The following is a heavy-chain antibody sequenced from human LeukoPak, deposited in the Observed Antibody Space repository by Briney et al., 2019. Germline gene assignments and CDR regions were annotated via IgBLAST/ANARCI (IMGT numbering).Heavy chain of an antibody. CDR3: MAESSSPWEGY. Sequence: GGSLRLSCADSGFTFSRLWMDWVRQAPGKGLEWVANIKEDGSVKNYVDSVKGRSTISRDNAKNSLYLQINSLRAEDTAVYYCMAESSSPWEGYWGQGTLVTVSS. V-gene: IGHV3-7*01. D-gene: IGHD6-6*01. J-gene: IGHJ4*02. CDR2: IKEDGSVK. CDR1: GFTFSRLW.